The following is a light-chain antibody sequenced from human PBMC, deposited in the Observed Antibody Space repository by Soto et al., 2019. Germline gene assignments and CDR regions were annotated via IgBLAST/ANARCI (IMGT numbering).Light chain of an antibody. J-gene: IGKJ3*01. CDR3: HQYNSWPRGT. CDR2: GAS. Sequence: EIMMTQSPGTLSLSPGEGATLSCTASQSVNHNLAWYQQKPGQPPLLLLYGASTRATGIPVRFRVSGSGTEFTLTISSLQSEDSAVDYCHQYNSWPRGTFGPGTKVEIK. V-gene: IGKV3-15*01. CDR1: QSVNHN.